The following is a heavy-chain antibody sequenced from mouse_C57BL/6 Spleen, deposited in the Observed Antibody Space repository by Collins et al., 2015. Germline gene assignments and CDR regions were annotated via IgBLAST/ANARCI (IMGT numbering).Heavy chain of an antibody. CDR1: GFTFTDYY. Sequence: EVKLVESGGGLVQPGGSLSLSCAASGFTFTDYYMSWVRQPPGKAPEWLGFIRNKANGYTTEYSASVKGRFTISRDNSQSILCLQMNALRAEDSATYYCARYRFYYGQNFFDYWGQGTTLTVSS. CDR2: IRNKANGYTT. CDR3: ARYRFYYGQNFFDY. J-gene: IGHJ2*01. V-gene: IGHV7-3*01. D-gene: IGHD1-1*01.